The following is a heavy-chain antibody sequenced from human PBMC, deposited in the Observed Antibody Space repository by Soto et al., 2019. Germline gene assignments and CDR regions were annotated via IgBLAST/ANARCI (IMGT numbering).Heavy chain of an antibody. CDR1: GGSISSGGYS. J-gene: IGHJ6*02. V-gene: IGHV4-30-2*01. D-gene: IGHD3-10*01. Sequence: QLQLQESGSGLVKPSQTLSLTCAVSGGSISSGGYSWSWIRQPPGKGLEWIGYIYHSGSTYYNPSLKRRFTIAVDRSKNQFSLKLSSVTAAETAVYYCARLKLLWFGELSGMDVWGQETTVTVSS. CDR3: ARLKLLWFGELSGMDV. CDR2: IYHSGST.